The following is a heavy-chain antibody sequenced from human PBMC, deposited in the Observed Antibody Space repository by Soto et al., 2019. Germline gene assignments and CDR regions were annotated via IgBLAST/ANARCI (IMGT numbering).Heavy chain of an antibody. CDR1: GFTFSNNA. V-gene: IGHV3-23*01. CDR2: LSTSGGNT. J-gene: IGHJ4*02. D-gene: IGHD6-6*01. Sequence: EVQLLESGGGLVQPGGSLRPSCAPPGFTFSNNALTWLRQVPGRGLGWVSNLSTSGGNTAYADSVRGRFTISRDNSKNTVYLQMNSLRGEDTAIYYCAKERAARGIDYWGQGTLVTVSS. CDR3: AKERAARGIDY.